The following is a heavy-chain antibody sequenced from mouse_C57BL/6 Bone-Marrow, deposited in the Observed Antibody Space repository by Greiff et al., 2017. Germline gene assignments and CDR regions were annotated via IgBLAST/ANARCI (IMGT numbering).Heavy chain of an antibody. J-gene: IGHJ1*03. CDR3: AKAIYYDYADGYWYFDV. CDR1: GYTFTSYG. D-gene: IGHD2-4*01. V-gene: IGHV1-81*01. Sequence: VQLQQSGAELARPGASVKLSCKASGYTFTSYGISWVKQRTGQGLEWIGEIYPRSGNTYYNEKFKGKATLTADKSSSTAYMELRSLTSEDSAVYFCAKAIYYDYADGYWYFDVWGTGTTVTVSS. CDR2: IYPRSGNT.